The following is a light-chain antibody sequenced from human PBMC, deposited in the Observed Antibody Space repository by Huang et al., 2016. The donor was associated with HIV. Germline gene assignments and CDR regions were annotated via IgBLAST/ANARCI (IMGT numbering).Light chain of an antibody. CDR3: QQRSNGPPT. V-gene: IGKV3-11*01. CDR1: QSVSSY. Sequence: EIVLTQSPATLSLSPGERATLSCRASQSVSSYLAWYQQKPGQAPRLLIYDASNRATGIPARFGGSGSGTDFTLTISSLEPEDCAVYYWQQRSNGPPTFGQGTKVEIK. CDR2: DAS. J-gene: IGKJ1*01.